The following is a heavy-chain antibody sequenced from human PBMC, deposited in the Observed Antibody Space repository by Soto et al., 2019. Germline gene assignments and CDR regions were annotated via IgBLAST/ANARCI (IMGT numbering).Heavy chain of an antibody. CDR2: INRGGST. Sequence: QVPLQQWGAGLLRPSETLSLTCALSGRSFTGYYWTWICQPPGKGLARIGEINRGGSTKYNTSLTRRVNISVDTTNNHLSLRLRSETAADTAVYYCANSGSGEEWLVRILWYWGQGTLVTVSS. CDR3: ANSGSGEEWLVRILWY. J-gene: IGHJ4*02. CDR1: GRSFTGYY. V-gene: IGHV4-34*02. D-gene: IGHD6-19*01.